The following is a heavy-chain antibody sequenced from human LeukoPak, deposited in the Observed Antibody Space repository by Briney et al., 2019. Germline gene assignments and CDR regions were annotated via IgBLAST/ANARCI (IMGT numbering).Heavy chain of an antibody. CDR1: GXTFSSYA. CDR2: ISGSGGST. D-gene: IGHD1-26*01. Sequence: GGSLRLSCAASGXTFSSYAMSWVRQAPGKGQEWVSAISGSGGSTYYADSVKGRFTISRDNSKNTLYLQMNSLRAEDTAVYYCAKTGPVPAELSISPPSDYWGQGTLVTVSS. J-gene: IGHJ4*02. V-gene: IGHV3-23*01. CDR3: AKTGPVPAELSISPPSDY.